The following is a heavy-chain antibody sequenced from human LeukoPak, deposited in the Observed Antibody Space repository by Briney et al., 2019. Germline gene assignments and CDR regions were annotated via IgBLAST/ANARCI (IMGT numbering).Heavy chain of an antibody. V-gene: IGHV4-38-2*02. J-gene: IGHJ4*02. CDR2: IYHSGST. CDR1: GYSISSGYY. D-gene: IGHD1-26*01. CDR3: ARRTVGATYVPFDY. Sequence: SETLSLTCTVSGYSISSGYYWGWIRQPPGKGLEWIGSIYHSGSTYYNPSLKSRVTISVDTSKNQFTLKLSSVTAADPAVYYCARRTVGATYVPFDYWGQGTLVTVSS.